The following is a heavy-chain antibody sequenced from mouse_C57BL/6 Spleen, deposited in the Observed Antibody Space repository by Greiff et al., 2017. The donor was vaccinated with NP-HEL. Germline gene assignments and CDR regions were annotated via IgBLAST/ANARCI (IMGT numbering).Heavy chain of an antibody. V-gene: IGHV1-55*01. Sequence: QVHVKQPGAELVKPGASVKMSCKASGYTFTSYWITWVKQRPGQGLEWIGDIYPGSGSTNYNEKFKSKATLTVDTSSSTAYMQLSSLTSEDSAVYYCARYFDVWGTGTTVTVSS. CDR1: GYTFTSYW. CDR3: ARYFDV. CDR2: IYPGSGST. J-gene: IGHJ1*03.